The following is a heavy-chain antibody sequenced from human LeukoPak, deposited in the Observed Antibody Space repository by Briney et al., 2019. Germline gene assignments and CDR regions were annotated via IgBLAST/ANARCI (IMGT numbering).Heavy chain of an antibody. Sequence: SETLSLTCTVSDGSISSNSYYWGWIRQPPGKGLEWIGSISYSGRTYYNPSLESRVTISVDTSKNQFSLKLSSVTAADTAVYYCARVDDSSGYYQDYWGQGTLVTVSS. D-gene: IGHD3-22*01. CDR2: ISYSGRT. V-gene: IGHV4-39*07. CDR3: ARVDDSSGYYQDY. J-gene: IGHJ4*02. CDR1: DGSISSNSYY.